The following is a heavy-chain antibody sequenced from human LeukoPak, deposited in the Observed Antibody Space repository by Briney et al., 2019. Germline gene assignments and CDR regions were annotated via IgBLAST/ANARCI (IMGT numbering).Heavy chain of an antibody. J-gene: IGHJ4*02. V-gene: IGHV3-33*06. D-gene: IGHD1-20*01. CDR1: GFTFSSYG. CDR3: AKQRKGYNWNYFDY. CDR2: IWYGGSNK. Sequence: GGSLRLSCAASGFTFSSYGMHWVRQAPGKGLEWVAVIWYGGSNKHYADSVKGRFTISRDNSKNTLYLQMNSLRAEDTAVYYCAKQRKGYNWNYFDYWGQGTLVTVSS.